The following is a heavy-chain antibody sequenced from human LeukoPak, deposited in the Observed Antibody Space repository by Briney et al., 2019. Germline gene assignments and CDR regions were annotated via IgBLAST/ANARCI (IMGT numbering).Heavy chain of an antibody. Sequence: ASVKVSCKASGGTFSSYAISWVRQAPGQALEWMGGIIPIFGTANYAQKFQGRVTITADESTSTAYMELSSLRSEDTAVYYCASLPAYYYYGMDVWGQGTTVTVSS. CDR1: GGTFSSYA. CDR3: ASLPAYYYYGMDV. J-gene: IGHJ6*02. CDR2: IIPIFGTA. V-gene: IGHV1-69*13.